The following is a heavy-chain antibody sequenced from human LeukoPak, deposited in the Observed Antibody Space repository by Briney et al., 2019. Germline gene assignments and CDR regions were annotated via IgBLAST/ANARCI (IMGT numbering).Heavy chain of an antibody. CDR2: VNSNGRSA. V-gene: IGHV3-20*04. D-gene: IGHD2-2*01. CDR1: GFTFSTYG. CDR3: TRGYSTRHFPFDS. Sequence: PGGSLRLSCAASGFTFSTYGMHWVRQAPGKGLEWVAGVNSNGRSAGYAAAVRGRFTISRDNYKNSLYLDMGSLRLEDTAFYYCTRGYSTRHFPFDSWGQGTLVTVSS. J-gene: IGHJ4*02.